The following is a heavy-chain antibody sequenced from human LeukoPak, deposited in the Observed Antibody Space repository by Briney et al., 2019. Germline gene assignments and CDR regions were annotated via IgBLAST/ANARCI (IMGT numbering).Heavy chain of an antibody. CDR1: GGSFSGYY. Sequence: PSETLSLTCAVYGGSFSGYYWSWIRQPPGKGLEWIGEINHSGSTNYNPSLKSRVTISVDTSKNQFSLKLSSVTAADTAVYYCARGGGSSWYSAFDPWGQGTLVTVSS. V-gene: IGHV4-34*01. CDR3: ARGGGSSWYSAFDP. J-gene: IGHJ5*02. CDR2: INHSGST. D-gene: IGHD6-13*01.